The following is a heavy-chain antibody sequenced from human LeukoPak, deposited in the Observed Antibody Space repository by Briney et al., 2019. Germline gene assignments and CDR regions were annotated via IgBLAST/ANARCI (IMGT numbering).Heavy chain of an antibody. Sequence: GGSLTLPCAASGFTFSKYWMLWVRLPPGEGMGSGCRISTNASVTSYADSVTSHFTDSRDNAYNKMFLQMNGVRDEDKAVYYGAKKQWLAPPPVAWGQGSPVTVSS. D-gene: IGHD6-19*01. J-gene: IGHJ6*01. CDR1: GFTFSKYW. CDR3: AKKQWLAPPPVA. CDR2: ISTNASVT. V-gene: IGHV3-74*01.